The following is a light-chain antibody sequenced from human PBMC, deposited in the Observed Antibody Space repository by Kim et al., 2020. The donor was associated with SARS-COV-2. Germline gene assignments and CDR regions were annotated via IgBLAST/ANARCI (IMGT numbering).Light chain of an antibody. CDR3: QQYGTTPLT. CDR1: QSISSAL. Sequence: APGETATLSSRASQSISSALLAWYQQRPGQAPRLLMSGASIRATGIPDRFSGSGSGTDFTLTISRLETDDFAVYYCQQYGTTPLTFGGGTKVDIK. CDR2: GAS. V-gene: IGKV3-20*01. J-gene: IGKJ4*01.